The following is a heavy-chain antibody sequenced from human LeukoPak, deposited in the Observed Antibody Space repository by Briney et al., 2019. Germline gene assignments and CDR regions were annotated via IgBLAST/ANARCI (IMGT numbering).Heavy chain of an antibody. CDR1: GGSISSSSYY. J-gene: IGHJ4*02. CDR2: IYYSGST. V-gene: IGHV4-39*07. CDR3: ARGGGDFWSGYWCYFDY. Sequence: SETLSLTCTVSGGSISSSSYYWGWIRQPPGKGLEWIGSIYYSGSTNYNPSLTSRITISLDTSNNQFSLKLSSVTAADTAVYYCARGGGDFWSGYWCYFDYWGQGTLVTVSS. D-gene: IGHD3-3*01.